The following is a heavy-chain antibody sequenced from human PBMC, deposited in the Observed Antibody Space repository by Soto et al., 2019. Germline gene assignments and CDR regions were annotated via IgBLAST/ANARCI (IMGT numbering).Heavy chain of an antibody. V-gene: IGHV1-69*13. CDR1: GGTLSSYA. CDR2: IIPIFGTA. J-gene: IGHJ6*02. CDR3: VAGDYYYDSSGYYENYYYGMDV. Sequence: SVKVSCKASGGTLSSYAISWVRQAPGQGLEWMGGIIPIFGTANYAQKFQGRVTITADESTSTAYMELSSLRSEDTAVYYCVAGDYYYDSSGYYENYYYGMDVWGQGTTVTVSS. D-gene: IGHD3-22*01.